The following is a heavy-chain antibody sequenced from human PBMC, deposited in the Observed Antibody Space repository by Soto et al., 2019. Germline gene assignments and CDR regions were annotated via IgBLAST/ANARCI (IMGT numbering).Heavy chain of an antibody. J-gene: IGHJ5*01. V-gene: IGHV3-30*03. Sequence: GGSLRLSSAAYRFTFSSYGMHWVRQAPGKGLEWVAVISYDGSNNYYADSVKGRFTISRDNSKNTLYLQMNSLRSEDTAVYYCAREPPRSGLCDSWGQGTLVTVSS. CDR3: AREPPRSGLCDS. CDR2: ISYDGSNN. D-gene: IGHD5-12*01. CDR1: RFTFSSYG.